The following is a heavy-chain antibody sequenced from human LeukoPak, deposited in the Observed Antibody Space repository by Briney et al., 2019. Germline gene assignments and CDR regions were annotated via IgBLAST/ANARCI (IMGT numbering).Heavy chain of an antibody. D-gene: IGHD2-2*01. CDR2: IYTSGST. J-gene: IGHJ2*01. CDR3: ARDALYCSSSSCYRYWYFDL. CDR1: GGSISGSY. V-gene: IGHV4-4*07. Sequence: SETLSLTCTVSGGSISGSYWNWVRQPAEKGLEWIGRIYTSGSTNYNPSLKSRVTMSVDTSKNQFSLKLSSVTAADTAVYYCARDALYCSSSSCYRYWYFDLWGRGTLVTVSS.